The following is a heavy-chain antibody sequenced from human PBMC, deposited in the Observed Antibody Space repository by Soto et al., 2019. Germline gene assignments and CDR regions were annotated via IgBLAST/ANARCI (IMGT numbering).Heavy chain of an antibody. J-gene: IGHJ4*02. CDR1: GGSINSGDSY. CDR3: ARDAPGVAPY. V-gene: IGHV4-31*03. D-gene: IGHD2-2*01. CDR2: INYRGST. Sequence: QVQLQESGPGLVRPSQTLSLICTVPGGSINSGDSYWNWIRQHPEKGLEWIGNINYRGSTFYNPSLKSRIIISVDTSKNQFSLKLSSVTAADTAVYFCARDAPGVAPYWGQGTLVTVSS.